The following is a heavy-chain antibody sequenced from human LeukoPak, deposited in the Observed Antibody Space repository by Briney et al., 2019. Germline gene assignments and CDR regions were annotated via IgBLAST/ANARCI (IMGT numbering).Heavy chain of an antibody. CDR2: ISDSGGST. V-gene: IGHV3-23*01. D-gene: IGHD5/OR15-5a*01. Sequence: GGSLRLSCAASGFTFSSYWMSWVRQAPGKGLEWVSVISDSGGSTYYADSVKGRFTISRDNSKNTLYLQMNSLRAEDTAVYYCAKKSVAVQTSGGVGYFDYWGQGTLVTVSS. CDR1: GFTFSSYW. CDR3: AKKSVAVQTSGGVGYFDY. J-gene: IGHJ4*02.